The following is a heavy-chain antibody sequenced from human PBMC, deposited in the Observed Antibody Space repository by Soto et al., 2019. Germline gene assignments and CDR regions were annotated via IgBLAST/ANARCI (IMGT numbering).Heavy chain of an antibody. CDR3: ARDSVGYCRDGVCYQGYYYCAMDV. Sequence: QVQLVQSGAEVKNSGASVKVSCKASGYTFTSYGFSWVRQAPGQGLEWMGWISASNGNTNYAQQLQGRVTMTTDTSRGTDYMELMSLRSGYTATYYCARDSVGYCRDGVCYQGYYYCAMDVWGQGTTVTVS. J-gene: IGHJ6*02. CDR2: ISASNGNT. D-gene: IGHD2-8*01. V-gene: IGHV1-18*01. CDR1: GYTFTSYG.